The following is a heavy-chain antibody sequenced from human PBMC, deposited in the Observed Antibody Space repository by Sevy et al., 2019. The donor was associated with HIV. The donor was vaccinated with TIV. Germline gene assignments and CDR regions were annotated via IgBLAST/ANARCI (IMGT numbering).Heavy chain of an antibody. Sequence: ASVKVSCKASGYTFTSYGISWVRQAPGQGLEWMGWISAYNGNTNYAQKLQGRVTMTTDTSTSRAYMELRSLRSDDTAVYYCARDWNYRDAFDIWGQGTMVTVSS. CDR2: ISAYNGNT. D-gene: IGHD1-7*01. CDR1: GYTFTSYG. CDR3: ARDWNYRDAFDI. J-gene: IGHJ3*02. V-gene: IGHV1-18*01.